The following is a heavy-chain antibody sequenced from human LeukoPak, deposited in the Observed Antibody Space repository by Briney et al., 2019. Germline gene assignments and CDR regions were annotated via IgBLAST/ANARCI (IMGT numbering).Heavy chain of an antibody. V-gene: IGHV4-30-2*01. J-gene: IGHJ3*02. D-gene: IGHD6-13*01. Sequence: SETLSLTCAVSGGSISSGGYSWSWIRQPPGKGLEWIGYIYHSGSTYYNPSLKSRVTISVDRSKNQISLKLSSVTAADTAVYYCAREIAAAVGNAFDIWGQGTMVTVSS. CDR2: IYHSGST. CDR3: AREIAAAVGNAFDI. CDR1: GGSISSGGYS.